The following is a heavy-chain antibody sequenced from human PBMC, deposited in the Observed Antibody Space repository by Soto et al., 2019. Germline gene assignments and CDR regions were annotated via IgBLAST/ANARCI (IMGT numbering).Heavy chain of an antibody. D-gene: IGHD3-3*01. Sequence: SETLSLTCAVSGGSISSSNWWSWVRQPPGKGLEWIGEIYHSGNTNYNPSLKSRVTISVDKSKNQFSLKLSSVTAADTAVYYCASRRGDFWSGYTYNDYRGQGTLVTVSS. CDR3: ASRRGDFWSGYTYNDY. V-gene: IGHV4-4*02. CDR2: IYHSGNT. CDR1: GGSISSSNW. J-gene: IGHJ4*02.